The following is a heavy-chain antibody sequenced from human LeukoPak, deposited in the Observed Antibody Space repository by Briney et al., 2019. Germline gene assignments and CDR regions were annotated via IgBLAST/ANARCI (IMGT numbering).Heavy chain of an antibody. CDR1: GFTFSSYA. CDR3: AKGGTDYYDSSGYYYQNYYYYYMDV. Sequence: GGSLRLSCAASGFTFSSYAMSWVRQAPGKGLEWVSAISGSGGSTYYADSVKGRFTISRDNSKNTLYLQMNSLRAEDTAVYYCAKGGTDYYDSSGYYYQNYYYYYMDVWGKGTTVTVSS. J-gene: IGHJ6*03. D-gene: IGHD3-22*01. CDR2: ISGSGGST. V-gene: IGHV3-23*01.